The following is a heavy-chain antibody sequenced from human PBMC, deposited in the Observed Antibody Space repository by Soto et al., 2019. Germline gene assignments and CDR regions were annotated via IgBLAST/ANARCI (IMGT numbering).Heavy chain of an antibody. Sequence: QLQLQESGPGLVKPSETLSLTCTVSGGSISSSSYYWGWIRQPPGKGLAWIGSIYYSGSTYYNPSLKSRVTISVDTSKNQFSLKLSSVTAADTAVYYCARSGIAAAGNHYYFDYWGQGTLVTVSS. D-gene: IGHD6-13*01. CDR1: GGSISSSSYY. CDR3: ARSGIAAAGNHYYFDY. J-gene: IGHJ4*02. V-gene: IGHV4-39*01. CDR2: IYYSGST.